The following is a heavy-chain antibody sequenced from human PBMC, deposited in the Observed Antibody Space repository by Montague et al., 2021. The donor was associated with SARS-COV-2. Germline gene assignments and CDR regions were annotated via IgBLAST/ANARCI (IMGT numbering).Heavy chain of an antibody. V-gene: IGHV4-59*02. CDR3: ARETMTADAFDI. CDR1: GASVGSSD. D-gene: IGHD1-14*01. Sequence: SETLSLTCTVSGASVGSSDWGWIRQSPGKGLEWIGYFYSVGRTDYNPSLKSRANISRDTSKNQFSLKVRSVTAADTAVYYCARETMTADAFDIWGQGTMVTVSS. CDR2: FYSVGRT. J-gene: IGHJ3*02.